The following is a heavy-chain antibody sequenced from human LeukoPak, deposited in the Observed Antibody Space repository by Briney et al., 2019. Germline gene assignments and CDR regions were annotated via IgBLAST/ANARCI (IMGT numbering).Heavy chain of an antibody. V-gene: IGHV3-23*01. D-gene: IGHD4-11*01. J-gene: IGHJ4*02. CDR3: AKDLTCNFGYFFDY. CDR1: GFTFSSYA. CDR2: VSASGGNT. Sequence: GGSLRLSCAASGFTFSSYAMSWVRQAPGKGLERVSAVSASGGNTYYAGSVKGRFAISRDNSKNTLYLQMNSLRAEDTAVYYCAKDLTCNFGYFFDYWGQGTLSSVSS.